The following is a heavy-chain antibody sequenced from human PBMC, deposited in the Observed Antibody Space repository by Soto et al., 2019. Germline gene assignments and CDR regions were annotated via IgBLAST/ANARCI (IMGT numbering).Heavy chain of an antibody. J-gene: IGHJ4*02. CDR3: AKLKVGATRDPDVDS. CDR1: GVFISSGSYF. V-gene: IGHV4-39*02. Sequence: QPQLQESGPGLVKPSETLSLTCTVSGVFISSGSYFWGWIRQPPGKGLEWIGSAHSSGGTYYNPSLKSRLTISVDKSKNNFSLRLNSVTAADTAVYYCAKLKVGATRDPDVDSWGQGKLVTVSS. CDR2: AHSSGGT. D-gene: IGHD1-26*01.